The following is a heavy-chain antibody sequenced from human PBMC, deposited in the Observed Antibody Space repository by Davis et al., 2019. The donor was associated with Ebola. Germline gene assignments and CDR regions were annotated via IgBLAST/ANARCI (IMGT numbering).Heavy chain of an antibody. CDR2: IYYSGST. V-gene: IGHV4-59*01. CDR1: GGSISSYY. J-gene: IGHJ6*04. CDR3: ARDRVVPAARYYYYYGMDV. Sequence: PGGSLRLSCTVSGGSISSYYWSWIRQPPGKGLEWIGYIYYSGSTNYNPSLKSRVTISVDTSKNQFSLKLSSVTAADTAVYYCARDRVVPAARYYYYYGMDVWGKGTTVTVSS. D-gene: IGHD2-2*01.